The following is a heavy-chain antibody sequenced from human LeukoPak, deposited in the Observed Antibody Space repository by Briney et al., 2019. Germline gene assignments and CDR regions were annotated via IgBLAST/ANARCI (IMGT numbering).Heavy chain of an antibody. Sequence: GGSLRLSCAASGFTFSSYSMNWVRQAPGKGLEWVSSISSSSSYIYYADSVKGRFTISRDNAKNSLYLQMSSLRAEDTAVYYCARDFRLYYFDYWGQGTLVTVSS. CDR1: GFTFSSYS. V-gene: IGHV3-21*01. J-gene: IGHJ4*02. CDR2: ISSSSSYI. D-gene: IGHD6-19*01. CDR3: ARDFRLYYFDY.